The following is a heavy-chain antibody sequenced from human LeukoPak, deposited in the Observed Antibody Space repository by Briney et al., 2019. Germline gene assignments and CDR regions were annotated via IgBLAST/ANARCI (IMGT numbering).Heavy chain of an antibody. D-gene: IGHD6-19*01. CDR1: GFTFSNNG. J-gene: IGHJ4*01. V-gene: IGHV3-23*01. Sequence: PGGSLRLSCAASGFTFSNNGMTWVRQAPGKGMEWVSTLSGSGITTYYADSVTGRFTISRDNSKNTLYLQMNSLRAEDTAVYYCAKGIYSSGWSYFDYWGHGTLVTVSS. CDR3: AKGIYSSGWSYFDY. CDR2: LSGSGITT.